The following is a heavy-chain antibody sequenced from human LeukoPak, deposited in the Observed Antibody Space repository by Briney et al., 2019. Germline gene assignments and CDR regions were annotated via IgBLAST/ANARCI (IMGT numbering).Heavy chain of an antibody. CDR3: ASLRERSYYARGFDY. CDR2: ISTSGTT. CDR1: GDSISYYY. Sequence: SETLSLTCTVSGDSISYYYWSWIRQPAGKGLEWIGRISTSGTTNYNPSLKSRVTISVDTSKNQFSLKLSSVTAANTAVYYCASLRERSYYARGFDYWGQGTLVTVSS. J-gene: IGHJ4*02. D-gene: IGHD1-26*01. V-gene: IGHV4-4*07.